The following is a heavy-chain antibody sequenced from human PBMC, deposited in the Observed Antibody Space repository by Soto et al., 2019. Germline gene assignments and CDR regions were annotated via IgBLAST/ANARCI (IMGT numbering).Heavy chain of an antibody. V-gene: IGHV1-18*01. CDR1: GYTFTSYG. CDR2: ISAYNGNT. Sequence: QVQLVQSGAEVKKHGASVKVSCKASGYTFTSYGFIWVRQAPGQGLEWMGWISAYNGNTNYAQTVQGRVTMTTDTATTTAYMELRSLRSDDTAVYYCARDRGSYALDYWGQGTLVTVSS. D-gene: IGHD1-26*01. J-gene: IGHJ4*02. CDR3: ARDRGSYALDY.